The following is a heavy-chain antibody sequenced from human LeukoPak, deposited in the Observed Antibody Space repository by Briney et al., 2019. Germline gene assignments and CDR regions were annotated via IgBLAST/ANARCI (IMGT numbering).Heavy chain of an antibody. D-gene: IGHD3-22*01. CDR2: INHSGST. J-gene: IGHJ4*02. CDR1: GGSFSGYY. Sequence: PSETLSLTCAVYGGSFSGYYWSWIRQPPGKGLEWIGEINHSGSTNYNPSLKSRVTISVDTSKNQFSLKLSSVTAADTAVYYCASLYYYDSSGYPEDYWGQGTLVTVSS. V-gene: IGHV4-34*01. CDR3: ASLYYYDSSGYPEDY.